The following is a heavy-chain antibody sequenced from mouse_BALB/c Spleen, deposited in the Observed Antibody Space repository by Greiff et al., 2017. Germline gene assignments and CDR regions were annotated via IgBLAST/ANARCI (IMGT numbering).Heavy chain of an antibody. Sequence: QVQLKESGPGLVAPSQSLSITCTVSGFSLTSYGVHWVRQPPGKGLEWLGVIWAGGSTNYNSALMSRLSISKDNSKSQVFLKMNSLQTDDTAMYYCARDRRAYGKTWVAYGGQGTLVTVSA. CDR2: IWAGGST. D-gene: IGHD2-1*01. CDR1: GFSLTSYG. V-gene: IGHV2-9*02. J-gene: IGHJ3*01. CDR3: ARDRRAYGKTWVAY.